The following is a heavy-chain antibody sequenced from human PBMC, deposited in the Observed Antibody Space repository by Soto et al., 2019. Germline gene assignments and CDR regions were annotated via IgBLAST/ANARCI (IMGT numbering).Heavy chain of an antibody. J-gene: IGHJ4*02. CDR2: IIPIFGTA. CDR3: ARDENRGYSGYRGGRSIHSYFDY. Sequence: QVQLVQSGAEVKKPGSSVKVSCKASGGTFSSYAISWVRQAPGQGLEWMGGIIPIFGTANYAQKFQGRVTITADESTSTAYMELSSLRSEDTAVYYCARDENRGYSGYRGGRSIHSYFDYWGQGTLVTVSS. D-gene: IGHD5-12*01. V-gene: IGHV1-69*01. CDR1: GGTFSSYA.